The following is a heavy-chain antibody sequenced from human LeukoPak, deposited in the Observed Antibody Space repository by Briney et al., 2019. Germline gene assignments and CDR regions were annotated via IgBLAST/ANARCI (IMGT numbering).Heavy chain of an antibody. CDR1: GNTLTELS. Sequence: ASVKVSCKVSGNTLTELSMHWVRQAPGKGLEWMGGFDPEDGETIYAQKFQGRVTMTEDTSTDTAHMELSSLRSEDTAVYYCATASVDPDYDNSGQDNAFDIWGQGTMVTVSS. CDR3: ATASVDPDYDNSGQDNAFDI. D-gene: IGHD3-22*01. CDR2: FDPEDGET. V-gene: IGHV1-24*01. J-gene: IGHJ3*02.